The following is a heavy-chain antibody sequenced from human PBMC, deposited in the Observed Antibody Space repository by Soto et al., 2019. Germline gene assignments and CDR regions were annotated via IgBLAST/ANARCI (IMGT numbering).Heavy chain of an antibody. CDR1: GCTFSSYT. Sequence: GSLRLSCVASGCTFSSYTMDWVRQAPGKGLVWVSSISASSTYIYYTDSLRGRFSISRDNAKNSLYLQMNSLRAEDTAVYYCARNFGDYGDYDKWGQGTLVTVSS. V-gene: IGHV3-21*01. J-gene: IGHJ4*02. D-gene: IGHD4-17*01. CDR2: ISASSTYI. CDR3: ARNFGDYGDYDK.